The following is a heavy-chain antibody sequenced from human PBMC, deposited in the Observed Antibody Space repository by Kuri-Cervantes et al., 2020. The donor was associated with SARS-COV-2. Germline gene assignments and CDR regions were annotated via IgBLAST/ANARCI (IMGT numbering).Heavy chain of an antibody. V-gene: IGHV4-39*01. D-gene: IGHD6-13*01. Sequence: SETLSLTCTVSGGSIGSSSYYWCWIRQPPGKGLEWIGSIYYSGSTYYNPSLKSRVTISVDTSKNQFSLKLSSVTAADTAVYYCARPTPHIAAPIRDWGQGTLVTVSS. CDR1: GGSIGSSSYY. CDR2: IYYSGST. J-gene: IGHJ4*02. CDR3: ARPTPHIAAPIRD.